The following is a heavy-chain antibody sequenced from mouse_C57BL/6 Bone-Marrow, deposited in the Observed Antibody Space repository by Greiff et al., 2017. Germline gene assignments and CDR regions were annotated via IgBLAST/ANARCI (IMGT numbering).Heavy chain of an antibody. V-gene: IGHV1-81*01. J-gene: IGHJ2*01. D-gene: IGHD1-1*01. CDR3: ARDPYYYGSSPFDY. CDR1: GYTFTSYD. CDR2: IYPRSGNT. Sequence: QVQLQQSGAELARPGASVKLSCKASGYTFTSYDISWVKQRTGQGLEWIGEIYPRSGNTYYNEKFKGKATLTADKSSSTAYMELRSLTSEDSAVYFCARDPYYYGSSPFDYWGQGTTLTVSS.